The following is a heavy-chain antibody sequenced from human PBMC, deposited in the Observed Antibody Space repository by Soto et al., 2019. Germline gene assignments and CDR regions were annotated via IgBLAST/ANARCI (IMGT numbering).Heavy chain of an antibody. J-gene: IGHJ6*02. CDR3: ARDRPTSSIRARDYYYAMDV. D-gene: IGHD6-6*01. CDR2: ISSYNGNT. Sequence: QVQLVQSGAEVKKPGASVKVSCKASGYTFITYGISWVRQAPGQGLEWMGWISSYNGNTNYAQKLQGRVTMTTDTATPTAYMELRSLRSDATAVYYCARDRPTSSIRARDYYYAMDVWGQGTTVTVSS. V-gene: IGHV1-18*01. CDR1: GYTFITYG.